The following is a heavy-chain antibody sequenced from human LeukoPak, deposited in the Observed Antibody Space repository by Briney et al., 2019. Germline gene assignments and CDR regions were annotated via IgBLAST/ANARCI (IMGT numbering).Heavy chain of an antibody. CDR2: ISTSGATT. Sequence: SLRLSCATSGLPFKTYNMICVRHAPGKGLECVTYISTSGATTHYAEALRGRFTVPRDNPDATLHRDVDRLRGDHTAVFFCARDRGITMVRGVAQRGGFEKWGQGTLVAVAS. V-gene: IGHV3-48*01. CDR1: GLPFKTYN. J-gene: IGHJ4*02. CDR3: ARDRGITMVRGVAQRGGFEK. D-gene: IGHD3-10*01.